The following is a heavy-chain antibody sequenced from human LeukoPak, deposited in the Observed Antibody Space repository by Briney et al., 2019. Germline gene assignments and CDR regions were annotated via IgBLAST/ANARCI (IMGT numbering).Heavy chain of an antibody. V-gene: IGHV4-34*01. J-gene: IGHJ5*02. D-gene: IGHD4/OR15-4a*01. CDR2: INHSGST. CDR1: GGSFSGYY. CDR3: ARRLTRLRGGNWFDP. Sequence: SETLSLTCAVYGGSFSGYYWGWIRQPPGKGLEWIGEINHSGSTNYNPSLKSRVTISVDTSKNQFSLKLSSVTAADTAVYYCARRLTRLRGGNWFDPWAQGTLVTVSS.